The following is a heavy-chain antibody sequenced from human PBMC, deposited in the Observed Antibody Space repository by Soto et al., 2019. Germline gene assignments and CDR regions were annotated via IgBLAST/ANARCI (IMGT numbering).Heavy chain of an antibody. J-gene: IGHJ5*02. Sequence: SETLSLTCTVSGDSIRPYYWTWIRQPPGKGLEWIGYVYYSGSVNYKSSLKSRVTMSVDTSKNQFSLRLNSVTAADTAVYYCATVPTMTPPYGLFWFDPWGQGTLVTVSS. CDR2: VYYSGSV. V-gene: IGHV4-59*01. D-gene: IGHD4-17*01. CDR1: GDSIRPYY. CDR3: ATVPTMTPPYGLFWFDP.